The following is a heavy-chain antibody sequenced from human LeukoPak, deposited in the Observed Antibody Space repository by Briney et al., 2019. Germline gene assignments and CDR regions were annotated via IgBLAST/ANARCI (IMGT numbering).Heavy chain of an antibody. J-gene: IGHJ4*02. D-gene: IGHD5-18*01. CDR1: GFTFSSYA. Sequence: PGGSLRLSCAASGFTFSSYAMSWVRQPPGKRLEWIGSTSYGGSTYYNPSLKSRVTISVDTSKNQFSLKLTSVTAADTAVYYCATHPTGDTQHSWGQGTLVTVSS. V-gene: IGHV4-59*05. CDR3: ATHPTGDTQHS. CDR2: TSYGGST.